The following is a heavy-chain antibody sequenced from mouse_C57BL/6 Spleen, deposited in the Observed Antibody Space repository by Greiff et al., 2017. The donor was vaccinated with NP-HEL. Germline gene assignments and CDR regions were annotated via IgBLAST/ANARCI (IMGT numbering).Heavy chain of an antibody. J-gene: IGHJ4*01. CDR3: GFNWERVLGYAMDY. CDR1: GYTFTSYW. Sequence: QVQLQQPGAELVKPGASVKLSCKASGYTFTSYWMHWVKQRPGQGLEWIGMIHPNSGSTNYNEKFKSKATLTVDKSSSTAYMQLSSLTSEDSAVYYCGFNWERVLGYAMDYWGQGTSVTVSS. D-gene: IGHD4-1*02. CDR2: IHPNSGST. V-gene: IGHV1-64*01.